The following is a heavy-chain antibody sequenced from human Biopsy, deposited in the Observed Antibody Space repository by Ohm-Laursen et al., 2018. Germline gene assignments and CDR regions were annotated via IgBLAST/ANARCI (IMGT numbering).Heavy chain of an antibody. V-gene: IGHV4-31*03. CDR1: GASVKTSGYF. Sequence: TLFLTCSVSGASVKTSGYFWAWIRQRPGEGLEWIGYISYNERTHYNPSLTSRLAISFDTSNNRISLQLRSVSVADTAVYYCVREPKTGTAEAWYFDLWGRGSPVTVPS. CDR3: VREPKTGTAEAWYFDL. D-gene: IGHD3-9*01. CDR2: ISYNERT. J-gene: IGHJ2*01.